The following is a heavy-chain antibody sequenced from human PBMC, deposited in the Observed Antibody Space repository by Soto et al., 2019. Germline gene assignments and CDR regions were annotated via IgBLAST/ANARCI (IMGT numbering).Heavy chain of an antibody. J-gene: IGHJ4*02. CDR1: GGSINNYY. CDR3: AKDLETDYGGNLDSFLFDY. Sequence: SETLSLTCTVSGGSINNYYWTWIRQPPGKGLEWIGYIYYSGSTNYNPSLKSRVTISVDTSKNQFSLKLSSVTAADTAVYYCAKDLETDYGGNLDSFLFDYWGQGTLVTVSS. V-gene: IGHV4-59*01. CDR2: IYYSGST. D-gene: IGHD4-17*01.